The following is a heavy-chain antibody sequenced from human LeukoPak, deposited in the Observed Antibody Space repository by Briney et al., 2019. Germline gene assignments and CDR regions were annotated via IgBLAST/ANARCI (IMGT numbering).Heavy chain of an antibody. J-gene: IGHJ4*02. D-gene: IGHD3-3*01. Sequence: ASVKVSCKASGYTFTSYAMNWVRQAPGQGLEWMGWINTNTGNPSYALDFTGRLVLSLDTSVSTANLHLGSLKAEDTAVYYCARIGYNTLDYWGQGTLVTVSS. CDR3: ARIGYNTLDY. CDR2: INTNTGNP. V-gene: IGHV7-4-1*01. CDR1: GYTFTSYA.